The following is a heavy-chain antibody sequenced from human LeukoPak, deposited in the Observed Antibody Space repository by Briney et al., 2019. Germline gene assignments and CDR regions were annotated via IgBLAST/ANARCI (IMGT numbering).Heavy chain of an antibody. Sequence: QPGGSLRLSCAASGFTFRTYAMNWVRQAPGKGLEWVSGISGSGDNTHYADSVKGRFTISRDNSKNTLYLQMNSLRAEDTAVYYCAKGDDILTGYLSYFDYWGQGTLVTVSS. CDR2: ISGSGDNT. CDR1: GFTFRTYA. J-gene: IGHJ4*02. CDR3: AKGDDILTGYLSYFDY. V-gene: IGHV3-23*01. D-gene: IGHD3-9*01.